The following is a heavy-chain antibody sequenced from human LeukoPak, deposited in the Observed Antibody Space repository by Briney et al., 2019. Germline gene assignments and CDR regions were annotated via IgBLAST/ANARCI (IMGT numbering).Heavy chain of an antibody. D-gene: IGHD3-10*01. CDR2: IRPSGDNT. V-gene: IGHV3-23*01. CDR1: GFTFSSYD. CDR3: AKDRRVYSYYGSADY. Sequence: GGSLRLSCAASGFTFSSYDMTWVRQAPGRGLEWVSSIRPSGDNTYYADSVKGRFTISRDNSKNTLYLQMNSLRAEDTAVYYCAKDRRVYSYYGSADYWGQGTLVTVSS. J-gene: IGHJ4*02.